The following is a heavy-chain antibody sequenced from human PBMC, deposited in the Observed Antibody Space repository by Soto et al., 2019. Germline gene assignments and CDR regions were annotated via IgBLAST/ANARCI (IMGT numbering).Heavy chain of an antibody. D-gene: IGHD2-2*01. V-gene: IGHV3-7*01. Sequence: GGSLRLSCAASGFTFSGYWMSWVRQAPGKGLEWVANIKQDGSEKYYVDSVKGRFTISRDSAKNSLYLLMNSLRAEDTAVYYCAKNNRYCSSTNCFVFDYWGQGTLVTVSS. CDR1: GFTFSGYW. J-gene: IGHJ4*02. CDR3: AKNNRYCSSTNCFVFDY. CDR2: IKQDGSEK.